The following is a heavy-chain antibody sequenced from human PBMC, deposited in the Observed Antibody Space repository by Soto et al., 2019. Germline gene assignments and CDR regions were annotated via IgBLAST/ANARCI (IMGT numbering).Heavy chain of an antibody. V-gene: IGHV4-59*11. CDR2: IYNSGTT. D-gene: IGHD3-3*01. Sequence: PXETLSLTCTFSGASISNHYLNWIRQPPGKGLEWIGYIYNSGTTNYNPSLKSRVTISADTSKNQFSLKLTSVTAADTAVYFCGKDPNTGVVGIWGQGTMVTVSS. CDR3: GKDPNTGVVGI. J-gene: IGHJ3*02. CDR1: GASISNHY.